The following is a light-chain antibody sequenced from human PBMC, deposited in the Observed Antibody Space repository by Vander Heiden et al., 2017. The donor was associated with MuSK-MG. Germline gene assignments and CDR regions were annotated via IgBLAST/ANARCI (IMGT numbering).Light chain of an antibody. CDR1: SSDVGGYND. J-gene: IGLJ2*01. CDR3: CSYAGSYTSDVV. CDR2: DVR. V-gene: IGLV2-11*01. Sequence: QSALTQPRSVFGSPGQSVTLSCTGTSSDVGGYNDVAGYQQHPGKAPKLMIYDVRRRPSGVPDRFSGSKSGNTASLTISGRQAEDEADYYCCSYAGSYTSDVVFGGGTKLTVL.